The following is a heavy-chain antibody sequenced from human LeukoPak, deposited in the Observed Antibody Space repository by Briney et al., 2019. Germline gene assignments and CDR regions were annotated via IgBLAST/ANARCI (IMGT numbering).Heavy chain of an antibody. D-gene: IGHD3-10*02. CDR3: AELGITMIGGV. CDR2: ISGSSNYI. V-gene: IGHV3-21*01. J-gene: IGHJ6*04. CDR1: GFTFSSYT. Sequence: GGSLRLSCAASGFTFSSYTMNWVRQAPGKGLEWVSSISGSSNYIFYADSVKGRITISRDNAKNSLYLQMNSLRAEDTAVYYCAELGITMIGGVWGKGTTVTISS.